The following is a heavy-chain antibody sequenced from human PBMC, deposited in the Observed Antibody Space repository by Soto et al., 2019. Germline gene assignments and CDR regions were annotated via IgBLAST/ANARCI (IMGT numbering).Heavy chain of an antibody. CDR1: GFTFSSYG. CDR2: IWYDGSNK. Sequence: QVQLVESGGGVVQPGRSLRLSCAASGFTFSSYGMHWVRQAPGKGLEWVAVIWYDGSNKYYADSVKGRFTISRDNSKNTLYLQMNSLRAEGTAVYYCARESSGYSGYDLAYWGQGTLVTVSS. CDR3: ARESSGYSGYDLAY. V-gene: IGHV3-33*01. J-gene: IGHJ4*02. D-gene: IGHD5-12*01.